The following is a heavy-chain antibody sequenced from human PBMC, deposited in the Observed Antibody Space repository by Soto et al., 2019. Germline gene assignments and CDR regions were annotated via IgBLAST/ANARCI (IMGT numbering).Heavy chain of an antibody. V-gene: IGHV3-23*01. D-gene: IGHD6-13*01. CDR1: GFTFSSYA. CDR2: ISGSGGST. J-gene: IGHJ5*02. CDR3: AKDGLLAAVVGHNWFDP. Sequence: EVQLLESGGGLVQPGGSLRLSCAASGFTFSSYAMSWVRQAPGKGLEWVSAISGSGGSTYYADSVKGRFTISRDNSKNTLYLQMNSLRAEDTAVYYCAKDGLLAAVVGHNWFDPWGQGTLVTVSS.